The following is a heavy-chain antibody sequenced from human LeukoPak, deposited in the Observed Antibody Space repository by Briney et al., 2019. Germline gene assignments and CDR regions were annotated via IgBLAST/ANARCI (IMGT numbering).Heavy chain of an antibody. J-gene: IGHJ4*02. D-gene: IGHD6-13*01. Sequence: KPSETLSLTCTVSGASINSYYRSWIRQPPGKGLEWIGCIYDSGSTDYNPSLKSRVTISVDTSKNQFSLKLTFVTAADTAMYYCARTSSSWLWGQGTLVTVSS. CDR2: IYDSGST. CDR3: ARTSSSWL. CDR1: GASINSYY. V-gene: IGHV4-59*01.